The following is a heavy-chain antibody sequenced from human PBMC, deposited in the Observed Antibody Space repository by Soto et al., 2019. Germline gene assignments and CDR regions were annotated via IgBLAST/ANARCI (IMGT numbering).Heavy chain of an antibody. V-gene: IGHV5-51*01. D-gene: IGHD6-6*01. J-gene: IGHJ6*02. CDR3: AVPYSSSSRYYYYGMDV. Sequence: PGESLKISCKGSGYSFTSYWIGWVRQMPGKGLEWMGIIYPGDSDTRYSPSFQGQVTISADKSISTAYLQWSSLKASDTAMYYCAVPYSSSSRYYYYGMDVWGQGTTVTVS. CDR2: IYPGDSDT. CDR1: GYSFTSYW.